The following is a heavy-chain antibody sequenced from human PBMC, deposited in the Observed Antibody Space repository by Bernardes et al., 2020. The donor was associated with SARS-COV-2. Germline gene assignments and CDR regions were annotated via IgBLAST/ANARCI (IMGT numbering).Heavy chain of an antibody. V-gene: IGHV3-74*01. J-gene: IGHJ4*02. CDR3: VRGPSDGHGRFEY. CDR2: INGAGRTI. CDR1: GFTFSSYW. Sequence: GGSLRLSCAASGFTFSSYWMHWVSQAPGKGLVWVSRINGAGRTITYAYSVKGRFTISRDNAKNTLYLQMNSLRAEDTAVYSCVRGPSDGHGRFEYWGQGNLVTVSS.